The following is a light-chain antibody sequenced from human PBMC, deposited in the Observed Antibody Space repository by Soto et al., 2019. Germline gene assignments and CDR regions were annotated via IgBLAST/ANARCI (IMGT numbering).Light chain of an antibody. V-gene: IGLV1-40*01. CDR2: GDN. J-gene: IGLJ2*01. Sequence: QSVLTQPRSVSGSPGQSVTISCTGSSSNIGSFYDVHWYQQLPGTVPKLLIYGDNNRPSGVPDRFSGSKSGTSASLAITGLQAEDEADYYCQSYDNSLSHVVFGGGTKLTVL. CDR3: QSYDNSLSHVV. CDR1: SSNIGSFYD.